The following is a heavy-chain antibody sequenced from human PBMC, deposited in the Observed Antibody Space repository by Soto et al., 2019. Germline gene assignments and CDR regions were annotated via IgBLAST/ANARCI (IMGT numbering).Heavy chain of an antibody. V-gene: IGHV3-66*01. D-gene: IGHD3-10*01. Sequence: EVQLVDSGGGLVQPGGSLRLSCAASGLTVSSNYMTWVRQAPGKGLEWVSVIYSGGTTYYADSVKGRFTISRDNSKNTLYLQMNSLRVEDTAVYYCAREISGSGAFDYWGQGTLVTVSS. CDR1: GLTVSSNY. CDR2: IYSGGTT. J-gene: IGHJ4*02. CDR3: AREISGSGAFDY.